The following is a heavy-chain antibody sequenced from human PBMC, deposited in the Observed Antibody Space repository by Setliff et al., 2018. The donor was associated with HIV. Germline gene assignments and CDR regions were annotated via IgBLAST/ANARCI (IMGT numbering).Heavy chain of an antibody. J-gene: IGHJ3*02. CDR2: ISGSGIST. V-gene: IGHV3-23*01. CDR1: GFYFSIYN. CDR3: AKDDVPRDFDI. Sequence: PGGSLRLSCAASGFYFSIYNMSWVRQAPGKGLEWVSGISGSGISTYYADSVKGRFTISRDNSKNTLCLQMNSLRVEDTAVYYSAKDDVPRDFDIWGQGTMVTVSS.